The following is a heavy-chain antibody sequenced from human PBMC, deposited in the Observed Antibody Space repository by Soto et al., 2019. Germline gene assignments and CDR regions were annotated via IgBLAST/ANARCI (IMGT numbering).Heavy chain of an antibody. J-gene: IGHJ6*02. CDR3: ARDADYGGSRGGMDV. CDR2: IYYSGST. V-gene: IGHV4-31*03. CDR1: GGSVNNANYF. Sequence: QVRLEESGPGLVKPSETLSLICSVSGGSVNNANYFWNWIRHHPENGLEWMCYIYYSGSTRYNPSFKTRATLSIATSKKQFSLRLNSVTVADTAVYFCARDADYGGSRGGMDVWGRGTTVTVSS. D-gene: IGHD4-17*01.